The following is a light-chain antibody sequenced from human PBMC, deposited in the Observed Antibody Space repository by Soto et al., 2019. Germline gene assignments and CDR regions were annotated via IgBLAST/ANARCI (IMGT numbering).Light chain of an antibody. CDR3: SSYAGTSIV. J-gene: IGLJ1*01. CDR2: AVS. Sequence: QSALTQPHSASGSPGQSVAISCTCTSSDVGGYDDVSWYQQHPGKAPKLMIYAVSKRPSGVPDRFSGSKSGNTAALTVSGLQAEDEADYYCSSYAGTSIVFGTGTELTVL. CDR1: SSDVGGYDD. V-gene: IGLV2-8*01.